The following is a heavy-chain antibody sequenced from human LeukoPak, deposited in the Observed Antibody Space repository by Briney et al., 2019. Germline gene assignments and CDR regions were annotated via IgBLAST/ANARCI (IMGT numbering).Heavy chain of an antibody. CDR1: GFIFSRHW. CDR2: IKQDGSEK. V-gene: IGHV3-7*03. Sequence: GGSLRLSCAASGFIFSRHWMSWVRQAPGKGQEWVANIKQDGSEKYYVDSVKGRFTISRDNAKNSLYLQMNSLRAEDTAVYYCARDPLGYSYGTTAEYFQHWGQGTLVTVSS. D-gene: IGHD5-18*01. CDR3: ARDPLGYSYGTTAEYFQH. J-gene: IGHJ1*01.